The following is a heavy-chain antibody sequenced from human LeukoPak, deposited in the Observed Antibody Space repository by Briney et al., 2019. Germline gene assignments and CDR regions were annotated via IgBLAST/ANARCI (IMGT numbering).Heavy chain of an antibody. J-gene: IGHJ6*03. Sequence: GGSLRLSCAASGFTVSSNYMSWVRQAPGKGLEWVAVISSDGIYKYYADSVKGRFTISRDNSKNTLSLQMNSLRAEDTAVYYCANSQNYMVKYMDVWGKGTTVTISS. D-gene: IGHD1-7*01. CDR1: GFTVSSNY. CDR3: ANSQNYMVKYMDV. V-gene: IGHV3-30*18. CDR2: ISSDGIYK.